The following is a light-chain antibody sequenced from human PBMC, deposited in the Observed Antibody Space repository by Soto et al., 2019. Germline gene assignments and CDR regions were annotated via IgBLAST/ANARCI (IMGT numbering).Light chain of an antibody. CDR1: SSNIGAGYD. Sequence: QLVLTQPPSVSGAPGQRVTISCTGSSSNIGAGYDVHWYQQLPGTAPKLLIYGNNNRPSGVPDRFSDSKSDTSASLAITGLQAEDAADYYCQSYDASLSGRVVFGGGTKVTVL. J-gene: IGLJ2*01. CDR3: QSYDASLSGRVV. CDR2: GNN. V-gene: IGLV1-40*01.